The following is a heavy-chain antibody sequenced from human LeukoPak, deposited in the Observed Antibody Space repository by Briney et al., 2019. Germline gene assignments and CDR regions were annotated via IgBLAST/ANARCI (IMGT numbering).Heavy chain of an antibody. V-gene: IGHV4-59*01. Sequence: SETLSLTCTVSGGSISSYYWSWIRQPPGKGLEWIGYISYSGSTKYNPSLKSRASISVDTSKNQFSLKLSSVTAADTAVYYCARQGIAAVNWFDPWGQGTLVTVSS. D-gene: IGHD6-13*01. CDR3: ARQGIAAVNWFDP. CDR1: GGSISSYY. CDR2: ISYSGST. J-gene: IGHJ5*02.